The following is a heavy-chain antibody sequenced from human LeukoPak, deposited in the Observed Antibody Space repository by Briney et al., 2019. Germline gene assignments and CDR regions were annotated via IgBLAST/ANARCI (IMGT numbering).Heavy chain of an antibody. J-gene: IGHJ4*02. CDR1: GLTFSAYA. D-gene: IGHD4-23*01. V-gene: IGHV3-74*01. Sequence: PGGSLRLSCAASGLTFSAYAMNWVRQAPGKGLEWVSRMNVEGSVTSYADFVKGRFTISRDIAKNTLYLQMNTLTAEDTAVYYCARDFGGNSDFWGQGTLVTVSS. CDR2: MNVEGSVT. CDR3: ARDFGGNSDF.